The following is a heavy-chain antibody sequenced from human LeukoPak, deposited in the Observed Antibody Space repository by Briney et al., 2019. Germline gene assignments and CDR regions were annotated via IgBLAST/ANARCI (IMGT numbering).Heavy chain of an antibody. V-gene: IGHV3-21*01. CDR3: ARAFGGYYYYMDV. D-gene: IGHD4-23*01. CDR2: ISSSSSYI. CDR1: GFTFSSYS. J-gene: IGHJ6*03. Sequence: GGSLRLSCAASGFTFSSYSMNWVRQAPGKGLEWVSSISSSSSYIYYADSVKGRFTIPRDNAKNSLYLQMNSLRAEDTAVYYCARAFGGYYYYMDVWGKGTTVTVSS.